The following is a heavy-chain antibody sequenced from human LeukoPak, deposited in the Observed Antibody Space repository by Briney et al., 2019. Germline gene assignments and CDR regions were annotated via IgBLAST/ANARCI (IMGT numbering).Heavy chain of an antibody. D-gene: IGHD3-22*01. CDR3: ARPYYESSGLYVDAFDI. Sequence: GASVKVSCKASGYTLTAYYLHWVQQAPGQGLEWMGRINPNSGGTTYAQKFQGRVTMTRDTSIGTAYMELSSLRSDDTAVYYCARPYYESSGLYVDAFDIWGQGTMVTVSS. V-gene: IGHV1-2*06. CDR1: GYTLTAYY. CDR2: INPNSGGT. J-gene: IGHJ3*02.